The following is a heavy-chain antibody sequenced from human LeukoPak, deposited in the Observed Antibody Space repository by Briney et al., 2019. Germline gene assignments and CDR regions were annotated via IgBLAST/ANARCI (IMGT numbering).Heavy chain of an antibody. Sequence: SQTLSLTCTVSGGSISSGGYYWSWIRQHPGKGLEWIGYIYYSGSTYYNPSLKSRVTISVDTSKNQFSLKLSSVTAADTALYYCARDGYGDLRGFDPWGQGTLVTVSS. CDR3: ARDGYGDLRGFDP. V-gene: IGHV4-31*03. CDR1: GGSISSGGYY. D-gene: IGHD4-17*01. CDR2: IYYSGST. J-gene: IGHJ5*02.